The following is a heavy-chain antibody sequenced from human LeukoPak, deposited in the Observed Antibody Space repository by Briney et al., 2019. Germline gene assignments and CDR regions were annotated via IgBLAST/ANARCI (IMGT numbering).Heavy chain of an antibody. CDR3: ARPLWFGEYAFDI. J-gene: IGHJ3*02. Sequence: ASVKVSCKASGYTFTGCYMHWVRQAPGQGLEWMGWINPNSGGTNYAQKFQGRVTMTRDTSISTAYMELSRLRSDDTAVYYCARPLWFGEYAFDIWGQGTMVTVSS. CDR2: INPNSGGT. CDR1: GYTFTGCY. D-gene: IGHD3-10*01. V-gene: IGHV1-2*02.